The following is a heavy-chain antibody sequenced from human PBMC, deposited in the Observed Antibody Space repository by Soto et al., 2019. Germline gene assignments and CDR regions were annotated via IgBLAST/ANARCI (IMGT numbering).Heavy chain of an antibody. D-gene: IGHD6-13*01. CDR2: IYYSGST. CDR3: AGRKVSSWGDWFDP. V-gene: IGHV4-59*08. CDR1: GGSISCYY. J-gene: IGHJ5*02. Sequence: SETLSLTCTVSGGSISCYYWSLIRQPPGKGLEWIGYIYYSGSTNYNPSLKSRVTISVDTSKNQFSLKLSSVTAADTAVYYCAGRKVSSWGDWFDPWGQGTLVTVS.